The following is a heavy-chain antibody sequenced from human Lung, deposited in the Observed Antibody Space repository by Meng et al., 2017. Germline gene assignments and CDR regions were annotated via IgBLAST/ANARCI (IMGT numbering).Heavy chain of an antibody. CDR2: LIAVFDKT. Sequence: QVQLVQSGAEVTKPGSSVKFACKTSGGSFSTHTFSWVRQAPGQGLEWMGGLIAVFDKTKAAPRFQDRVTFTADESTSTAYMELSSLTFDDTAVYFCARGRRNEPLFDYWGQGTLVTVSS. CDR3: ARGRRNEPLFDY. V-gene: IGHV1-69*13. CDR1: GGSFSTHT. J-gene: IGHJ4*02. D-gene: IGHD1-14*01.